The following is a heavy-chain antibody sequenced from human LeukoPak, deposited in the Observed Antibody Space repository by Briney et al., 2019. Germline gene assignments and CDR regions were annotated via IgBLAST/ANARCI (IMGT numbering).Heavy chain of an antibody. J-gene: IGHJ3*02. CDR1: GGSISSGDYY. CDR2: IYYSGST. D-gene: IGHD1-1*01. CDR3: ARDRPNWNDERAFDI. Sequence: SETLSLTCTVSGGSISSGDYYWSWIRQPPGKGLEWIGYIYYSGSTNYNPSLKSRVTISVDTSKNQFSLKLSSVTAADTAVYYCARDRPNWNDERAFDIWGQGTMVTISS. V-gene: IGHV4-30-4*01.